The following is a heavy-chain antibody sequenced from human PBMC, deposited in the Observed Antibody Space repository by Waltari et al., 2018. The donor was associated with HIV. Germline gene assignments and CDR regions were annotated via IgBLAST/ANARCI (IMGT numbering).Heavy chain of an antibody. Sequence: QVQLQQWGTGLVKASQTVSLTCAVHGGSFTGYYWSWSRHPPGKGLEWIGEINHSGSTICNPSLKSRVTISVDTSKNQFSLKLSSVTAADTAVYYCARPQGTGWFDPWGLGTLVTV. V-gene: IGHV4-34*01. CDR2: INHSGST. D-gene: IGHD3-10*01. J-gene: IGHJ5*02. CDR3: ARPQGTGWFDP. CDR1: GGSFTGYY.